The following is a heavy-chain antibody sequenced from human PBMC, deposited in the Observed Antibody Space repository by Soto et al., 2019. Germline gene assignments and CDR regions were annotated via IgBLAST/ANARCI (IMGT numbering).Heavy chain of an antibody. J-gene: IGHJ4*02. CDR2: IYYSGST. CDR1: GGSISSGDYY. V-gene: IGHV4-30-4*01. CDR3: ARERAEMGTNLFDY. D-gene: IGHD1-1*01. Sequence: SETLSLTCTVSGGSISSGDYYWSWIRQPPGKGLEWIGYIYYSGSTYYNPSLKSRVTISVDTSRNQFSLKLSSVTAADTAVYYCARERAEMGTNLFDYWGQGTLVTVSS.